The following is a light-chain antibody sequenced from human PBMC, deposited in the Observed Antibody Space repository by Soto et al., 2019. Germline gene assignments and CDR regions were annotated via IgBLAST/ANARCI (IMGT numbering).Light chain of an antibody. Sequence: EIVMTHSPATLSVSPGERATLACMASQSVSSNLAWYQHKPGQAPRLLIYGASTRATGIPARFSGSGSGTEFTLTISSLQSEDFAVYYCQQYNNWPRTFGQGTKVEIK. V-gene: IGKV3-15*01. CDR2: GAS. CDR1: QSVSSN. J-gene: IGKJ1*01. CDR3: QQYNNWPRT.